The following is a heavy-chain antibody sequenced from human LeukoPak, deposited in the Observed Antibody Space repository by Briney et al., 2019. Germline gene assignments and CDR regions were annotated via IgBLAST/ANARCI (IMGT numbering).Heavy chain of an antibody. CDR3: ARVEQVYTGEITLGAFDI. CDR2: IYYSGGT. Sequence: SETLSLTCTVSGGSISSDDYYWSWIRQPPGKGLEWIGYIYYSGGTYYNPSLKSRVTISVDTSKNQFSLKLSSVTAADTAVYYCARVEQVYTGEITLGAFDIWGQGTMVTVSS. V-gene: IGHV4-30-4*01. D-gene: IGHD7-27*01. J-gene: IGHJ3*02. CDR1: GGSISSDDYY.